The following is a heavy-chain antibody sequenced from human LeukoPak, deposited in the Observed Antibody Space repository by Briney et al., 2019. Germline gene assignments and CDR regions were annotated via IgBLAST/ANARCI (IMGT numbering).Heavy chain of an antibody. CDR1: VGTFSSYV. Sequence: ASVKVSCKASVGTFSSYVISWLRQAPGQGLEGMGRIIPILGIANYAHKFQCRVTITADKSTSTAYMEVSRLRSEDTAVYYCARGTSSWYFQHWGQGTLVTVSS. V-gene: IGHV1-69*04. D-gene: IGHD6-13*01. CDR2: IIPILGIA. CDR3: ARGTSSWYFQH. J-gene: IGHJ1*01.